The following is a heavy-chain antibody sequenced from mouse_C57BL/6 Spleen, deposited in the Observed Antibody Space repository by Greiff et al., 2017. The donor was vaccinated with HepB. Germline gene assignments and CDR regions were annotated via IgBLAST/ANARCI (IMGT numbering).Heavy chain of an antibody. V-gene: IGHV1-59*01. Sequence: QLQQPGASLFRPGTSLKLSCKASGSTLTSYWIHWVKQRPGQVLEWIGVIDPSDSYTNYNQKFKGKATLTVDTSSSTAYMQLSSLTSEDSAVYYCARRGTTVVAPFDYWGQGTTLTVSS. CDR3: ARRGTTVVAPFDY. CDR1: GSTLTSYW. D-gene: IGHD1-1*01. J-gene: IGHJ2*01. CDR2: IDPSDSYT.